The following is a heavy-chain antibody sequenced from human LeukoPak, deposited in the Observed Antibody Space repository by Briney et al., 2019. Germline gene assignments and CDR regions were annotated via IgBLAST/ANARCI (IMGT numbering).Heavy chain of an antibody. D-gene: IGHD3-10*01. V-gene: IGHV3-30*18. J-gene: IGHJ5*02. Sequence: GGSLRLSCAASGFTFRSYGMHWVRQAPGKGLEWVAVISYDGSNKYYADSVKGRFTISRDNSKNTLYLQMNSLRAEDTAVYYCAKQGFGESLFDPWGQGTLVTVSS. CDR1: GFTFRSYG. CDR2: ISYDGSNK. CDR3: AKQGFGESLFDP.